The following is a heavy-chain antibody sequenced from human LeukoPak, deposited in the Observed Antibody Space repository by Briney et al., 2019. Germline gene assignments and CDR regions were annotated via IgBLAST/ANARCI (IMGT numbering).Heavy chain of an antibody. CDR2: TYYRSKWYN. D-gene: IGHD2-2*01. J-gene: IGHJ5*02. CDR1: GDSVSINSAA. Sequence: SQTLSLTCAISGDSVSINSAAWNWIRQSPSRGLEGLGRTYYRSKWYNDYAVSVKSRITINPDTSKNQFSLQLNSVTPEDTAVYYCARVGYCSSTSCYDNWFDPWGQGTLVTVSS. CDR3: ARVGYCSSTSCYDNWFDP. V-gene: IGHV6-1*01.